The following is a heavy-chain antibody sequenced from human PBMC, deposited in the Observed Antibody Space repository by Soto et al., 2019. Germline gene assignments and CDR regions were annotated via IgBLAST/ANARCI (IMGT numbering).Heavy chain of an antibody. CDR2: IYYSRSD. CDR3: ARVVQFYDSSGYSFYYFDY. D-gene: IGHD3-22*01. J-gene: IGHJ4*02. CDR1: SGSFSGYY. V-gene: IGHV4-34*11. Sequence: SETLSLTCAVYSGSFSGYYWSWLRQPPGKGLEWIGYIYYSRSDYYNPSLGRRATITIDTSRNQFSLNLMSVTAADTAVYYCARVVQFYDSSGYSFYYFDYWGQGALVTVSS.